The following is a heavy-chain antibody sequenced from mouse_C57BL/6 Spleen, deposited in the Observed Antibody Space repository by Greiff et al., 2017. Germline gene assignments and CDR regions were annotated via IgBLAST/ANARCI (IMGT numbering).Heavy chain of an antibody. J-gene: IGHJ2*01. V-gene: IGHV14-4*01. Sequence: VQLQQSGAELVRPGASVKLSCTASGFNIKDDYMHWVKQRPEQGLEWIGWIDPENGDTEYASKFQGKATITADTSSNTAYLQLSSLTSEDTAVYYCTTPLRLYYFCCWGQGTTLTVAS. CDR3: TTPLRLYYFCC. CDR2: IDPENGDT. CDR1: GFNIKDDY. D-gene: IGHD1-1*01.